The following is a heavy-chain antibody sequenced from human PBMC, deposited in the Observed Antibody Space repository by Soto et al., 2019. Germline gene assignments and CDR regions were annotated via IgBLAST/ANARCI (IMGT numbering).Heavy chain of an antibody. J-gene: IGHJ3*02. CDR1: RVTFSNSS. CDR3: ARDRHFYDSNGDLAFDM. CDR2: ISYDAKRE. V-gene: IGHV3-30*03. D-gene: IGHD3-22*01. Sequence: QVQLVESGGGVVHPGGSLRLSCAASRVTFSNSSIHWVRQAPGKGLEWLAVISYDAKREYFADSVRGRFTVSRDNSGDTLYLQMNTLRPEDTAVYYCARDRHFYDSNGDLAFDMWGQGTMVTVST.